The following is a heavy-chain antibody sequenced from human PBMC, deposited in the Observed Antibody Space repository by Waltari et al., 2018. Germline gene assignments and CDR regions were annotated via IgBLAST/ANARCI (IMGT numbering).Heavy chain of an antibody. V-gene: IGHV3-21*01. J-gene: IGHJ4*02. CDR1: GFTFSSYS. D-gene: IGHD3-22*01. CDR2: ISSSSSYI. Sequence: EVQLVESGGGLVKPGGSLRLSCAASGFTFSSYSMNWVRQAPGKGREWVSSISSSSSYIYYADSVKGRFTISRDNAKNSLYLQMNSLRAEDTAVYYCARDPPRITMIVVVDPPGGYWGQGTLVTVSS. CDR3: ARDPPRITMIVVVDPPGGY.